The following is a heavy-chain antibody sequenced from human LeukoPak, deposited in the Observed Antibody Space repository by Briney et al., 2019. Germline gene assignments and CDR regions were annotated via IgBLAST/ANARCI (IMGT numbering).Heavy chain of an antibody. CDR2: IIPIFGTA. J-gene: IGHJ3*02. Sequence: VASVKVSCKASGGTFSSYAISWVRQAPGQGLEWMGRIIPIFGTANYAQKFQGRVTITTDESTSTAYMELSSLRSGDTAVYYCAGVFGSPLAYAFDIWGQGTMVTVSS. CDR3: AGVFGSPLAYAFDI. D-gene: IGHD3-10*01. V-gene: IGHV1-69*05. CDR1: GGTFSSYA.